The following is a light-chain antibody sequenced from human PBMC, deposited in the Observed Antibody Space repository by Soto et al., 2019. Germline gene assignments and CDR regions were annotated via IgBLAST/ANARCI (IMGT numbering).Light chain of an antibody. CDR1: QSVSSY. V-gene: IGKV3-11*01. CDR3: QQRSNSPST. Sequence: EIVLTQSPATLSLSPGERATLSCRASQSVSSYLAWYQQKPGQAPRLLIYDASNRATGIPARFSGSGSGTDFTLPITSLEPEDFAVYYCQQRSNSPSTFGGWTKVEIK. J-gene: IGKJ4*01. CDR2: DAS.